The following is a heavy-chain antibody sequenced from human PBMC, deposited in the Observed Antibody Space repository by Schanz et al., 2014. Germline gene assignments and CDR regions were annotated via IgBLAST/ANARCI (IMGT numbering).Heavy chain of an antibody. D-gene: IGHD1-26*01. V-gene: IGHV3-11*03. CDR3: ARNRGSGGQNWYFDL. CDR1: GFSFSDYY. Sequence: VHLLESGGGLVEPGGSLRLSCAASGFSFSDYYMSWIRQAPGKGLEWISFINTGSNYINYADSVKGRFTISRDNTKNSLFLQLNSLRADDTAVYYCARNRGSGGQNWYFDLWGRGTLXTVSS. CDR2: INTGSNYI. J-gene: IGHJ2*01.